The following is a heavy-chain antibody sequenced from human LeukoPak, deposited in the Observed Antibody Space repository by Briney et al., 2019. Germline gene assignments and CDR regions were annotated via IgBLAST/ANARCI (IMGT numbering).Heavy chain of an antibody. CDR1: GFTFSSYT. CDR2: ITTVDGNT. J-gene: IGHJ4*02. V-gene: IGHV3-23*01. D-gene: IGHD7-27*01. CDR3: AKDGGLWVSAHWGDS. Sequence: PGGSLRLSCTAYGFTFSSYTMTWVRQAPGKGLKWVSTITTVDGNTYYADSVKGRFTVSRDDSKNTLYLQMNSLRAEDTAVYYCAKDGGLWVSAHWGDSWGRGTLVTVSS.